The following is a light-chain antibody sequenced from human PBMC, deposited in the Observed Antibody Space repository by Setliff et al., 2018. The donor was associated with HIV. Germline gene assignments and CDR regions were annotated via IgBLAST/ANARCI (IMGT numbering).Light chain of an antibody. CDR3: ISYATTNTLP. CDR1: SSDVGGYSY. CDR2: EVR. J-gene: IGLJ1*01. V-gene: IGLV2-14*01. Sequence: QSALTQPASVSGSPGQSITISCTGTSSDVGGYSYVSWYQQHTGKAPKLIIYEVRNRPSGVSNRFSGSKSGNTSSLTISVLQAEDEADYYCISYATTNTLPFGTGTKV.